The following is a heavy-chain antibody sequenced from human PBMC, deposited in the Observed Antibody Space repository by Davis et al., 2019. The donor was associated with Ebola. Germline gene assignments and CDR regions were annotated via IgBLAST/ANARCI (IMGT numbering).Heavy chain of an antibody. CDR3: AKDTSNIWFDI. Sequence: PGGSLRLSCAASGYTFSSYAMTWVRQAPGKGLEWVSGISGSGDSTYYTDSVRGRFTISRDNSKNTLYLQMNGLRVEDTAIYYCAKDTSNIWFDIWGQGTMVTVSS. V-gene: IGHV3-23*01. J-gene: IGHJ3*02. D-gene: IGHD1-26*01. CDR1: GYTFSSYA. CDR2: ISGSGDST.